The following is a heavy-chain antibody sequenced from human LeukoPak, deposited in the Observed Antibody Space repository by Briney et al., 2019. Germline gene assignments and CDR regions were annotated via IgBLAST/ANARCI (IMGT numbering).Heavy chain of an antibody. CDR1: GFTFSTYG. V-gene: IGHV3-30*02. D-gene: IGHD6-19*01. CDR2: IRYDGSNK. Sequence: QPGGSLRLSCAASGFTFSTYGMLWVRQAPGQGPEWVALIRYDGSNKYYADSVKGRFTISRDNSKNTLYLQMNSLRVEDTAMYYCAKAGTQQWLLFVSVYWGQGALVTVSS. CDR3: AKAGTQQWLLFVSVY. J-gene: IGHJ4*02.